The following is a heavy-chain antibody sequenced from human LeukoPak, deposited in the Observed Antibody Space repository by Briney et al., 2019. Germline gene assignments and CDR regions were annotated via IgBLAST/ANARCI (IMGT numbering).Heavy chain of an antibody. CDR2: INSDGSST. V-gene: IGHV3-74*01. J-gene: IGHJ5*02. D-gene: IGHD4-23*01. Sequence: GGSLRLSCAASGFTFSSSWMHWVRQAPGKGLVWVSRINSDGSSTTYADSVKGRFTISRDNAKNTLYLQMNSLRAEDTAVYYCARPYGGNANWFDPWGQGTLVTVSS. CDR1: GFTFSSSW. CDR3: ARPYGGNANWFDP.